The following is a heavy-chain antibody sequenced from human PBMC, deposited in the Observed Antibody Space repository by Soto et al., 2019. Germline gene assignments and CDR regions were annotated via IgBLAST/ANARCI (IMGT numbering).Heavy chain of an antibody. J-gene: IGHJ6*02. V-gene: IGHV4-4*02. CDR2: IYHSGST. CDR3: ARVLGLGSSANLDYYYGKDV. Sequence: SETLSLTCAVSGGSISSSNWWSWVRQPPGKGLEWIGEIYHSGSTNYNPSLKSRVTISVDKSKNQFSLKLSSVTAADTAVYYCARVLGLGSSANLDYYYGKDVWGQGTTVTVSS. CDR1: GGSISSSNW. D-gene: IGHD6-6*01.